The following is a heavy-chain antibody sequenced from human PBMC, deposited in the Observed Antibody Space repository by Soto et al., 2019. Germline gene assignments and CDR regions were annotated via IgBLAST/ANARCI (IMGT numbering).Heavy chain of an antibody. Sequence: QLQLVQSAAEVKKPADSVRVSCRAYGYPFIKYGISWIRKAPEQGREWMGWIKVDSGYTNYAQKFQGRVTMTADTSSDTAFMELRSLRLDDTAVYFCATSYDTGFDPWGQGTLVSVSS. D-gene: IGHD3-9*01. CDR1: GYPFIKYG. CDR3: ATSYDTGFDP. J-gene: IGHJ5*02. CDR2: IKVDSGYT. V-gene: IGHV1-18*04.